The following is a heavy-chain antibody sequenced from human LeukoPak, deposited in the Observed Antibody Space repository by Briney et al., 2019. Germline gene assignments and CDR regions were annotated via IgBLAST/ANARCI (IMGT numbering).Heavy chain of an antibody. J-gene: IGHJ4*02. CDR2: IKQDGSEK. Sequence: PGGSLRLSCAASGFTFSSYWMTWVSQASGKGLEWVANIKQDGSEKYYVDSVKGRFTISRDNAKHSLYLQMNSLRAEDTAVYYCARDYSNRFDYWGQGTLVTVSS. CDR3: ARDYSNRFDY. V-gene: IGHV3-7*01. D-gene: IGHD4-11*01. CDR1: GFTFSSYW.